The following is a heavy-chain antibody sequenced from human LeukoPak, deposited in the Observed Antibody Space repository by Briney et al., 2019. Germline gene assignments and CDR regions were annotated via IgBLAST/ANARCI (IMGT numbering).Heavy chain of an antibody. J-gene: IGHJ4*02. CDR1: GYNFTSYW. Sequence: GESLKISCKGSGYNFTSYWISWVRQMPGKGLEWMGRIDPSDSYTYYSPSFHGHVTISADKSITTAYLQWSSLKASDTAMYYCARLVGGTVDYWGQGTLVTVSS. D-gene: IGHD1-26*01. V-gene: IGHV5-10-1*01. CDR2: IDPSDSYT. CDR3: ARLVGGTVDY.